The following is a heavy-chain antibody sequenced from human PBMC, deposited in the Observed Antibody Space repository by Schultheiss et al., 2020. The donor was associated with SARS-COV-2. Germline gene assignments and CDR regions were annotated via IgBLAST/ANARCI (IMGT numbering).Heavy chain of an antibody. CDR1: GGSISSYY. CDR3: ARARCGGDCYSTFDY. CDR2: IYYSGST. D-gene: IGHD2-21*02. J-gene: IGHJ4*02. V-gene: IGHV4-59*01. Sequence: SETMSLTCTVSGGSISSYYWSWIRQPPGKGLEWIGYIYYSGSTNYNPSLKSRVTISVDTSKNHLSLKLSSVTAADTAVYYCARARCGGDCYSTFDYWGQGTLVTVSS.